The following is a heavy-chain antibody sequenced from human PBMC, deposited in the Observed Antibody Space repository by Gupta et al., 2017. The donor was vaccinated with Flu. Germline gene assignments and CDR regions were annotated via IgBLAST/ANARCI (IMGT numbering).Heavy chain of an antibody. CDR3: AKYSSGWYMEFDY. D-gene: IGHD6-19*01. J-gene: IGHJ4*02. Sequence: EVQLLESGGGLVQPGGSLRLSCAASGFTFSSYAMSWGRQAQGKGLEWVSAISGSGGSTYYADSGKGRFTISRDNSKNTLYLQMNSLRAEDTAVYYCAKYSSGWYMEFDYWGQGTLVTVSS. CDR1: GFTFSSYA. V-gene: IGHV3-23*01. CDR2: ISGSGGST.